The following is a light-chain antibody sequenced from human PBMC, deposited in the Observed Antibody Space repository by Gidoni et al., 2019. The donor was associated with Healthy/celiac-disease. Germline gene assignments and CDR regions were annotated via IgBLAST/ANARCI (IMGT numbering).Light chain of an antibody. V-gene: IGKV1-5*03. CDR3: QQYNSYSAWT. Sequence: DIHMTQSPSTLSASVGDRVTITCRASQSISSWLACYQQKPGKAPKLLIYKASSLESGVPSMLSGSGSGKEVTRTISSLQPDDFATYYCQQYNSYSAWTFGQGTKVEIK. CDR2: KAS. J-gene: IGKJ1*01. CDR1: QSISSW.